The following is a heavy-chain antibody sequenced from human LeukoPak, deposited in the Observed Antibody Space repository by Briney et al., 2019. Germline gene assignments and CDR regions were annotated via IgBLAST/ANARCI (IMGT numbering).Heavy chain of an antibody. V-gene: IGHV3-11*06. CDR2: ISSSSGYT. J-gene: IGHJ3*02. D-gene: IGHD4-17*01. CDR3: ARVGRGSYGAFDI. Sequence: GGSLRLSCAASGFTFSDYYMSWIRQAPGKGLEWVSYISSSSGYTNYADSVKGRFTISRDNAKNSLYLQMNSLRAEDTAVYYCARVGRGSYGAFDIWGQGTMVTVSS. CDR1: GFTFSDYY.